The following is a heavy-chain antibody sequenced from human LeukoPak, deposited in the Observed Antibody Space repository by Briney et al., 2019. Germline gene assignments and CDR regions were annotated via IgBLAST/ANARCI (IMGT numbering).Heavy chain of an antibody. V-gene: IGHV3-48*01. CDR2: ISSTSTTI. CDR1: GFTFSVYS. Sequence: GGSLRLSCAASGFTFSVYSMNWFRQAPGRGLEWVSYISSTSTTIYYKDSVKGRFTISRDNAKNSLYLYMTSLRVEDTAVYYCVRNDGDDAFDIWGQGTMVTVSS. J-gene: IGHJ3*02. CDR3: VRNDGDDAFDI. D-gene: IGHD4-17*01.